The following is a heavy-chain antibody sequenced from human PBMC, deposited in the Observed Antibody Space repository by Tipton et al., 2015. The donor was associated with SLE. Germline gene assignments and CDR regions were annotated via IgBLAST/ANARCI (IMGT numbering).Heavy chain of an antibody. D-gene: IGHD6-13*01. Sequence: SLRLSCAASGFTFVDYAMHWVRQAPGKGLEWVSGISWNSGSIGYADSVKGRFTISRDNAKNSLYLQMNSLRAEDTALYYCAKGEQLAGWGQGTLITVSS. CDR2: ISWNSGSI. J-gene: IGHJ4*02. V-gene: IGHV3-9*01. CDR3: AKGEQLAG. CDR1: GFTFVDYA.